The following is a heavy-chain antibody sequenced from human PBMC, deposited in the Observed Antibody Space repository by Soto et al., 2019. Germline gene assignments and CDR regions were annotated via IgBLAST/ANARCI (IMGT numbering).Heavy chain of an antibody. CDR2: IYYSGST. D-gene: IGHD3-16*01. CDR3: ARGVYDYVWGTYPGRFDY. CDR1: GGSISSYY. Sequence: PSETLSLTCTVSGGSISSYYWNWIRQHPGKGLEWIGYIYYSGSTNYNPSLKSRVTISKDTSKNQFSLKLSSVSAADTAVYYCARGVYDYVWGTYPGRFDYWGQGTLVTVSS. V-gene: IGHV4-59*06. J-gene: IGHJ4*02.